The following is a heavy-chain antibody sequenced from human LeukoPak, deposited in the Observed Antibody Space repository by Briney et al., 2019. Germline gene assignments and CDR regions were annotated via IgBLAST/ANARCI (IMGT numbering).Heavy chain of an antibody. D-gene: IGHD6-19*01. CDR2: ISSSSSYI. Sequence: TGGSLRLSCAASGFTFSSYSMNWVRQAPGKGLEWVSSISSSSSYIYYADSVKGRFTISRDNAKNSLYLQMNSLRAEDTAVYYCARSRIAVAGDDAFDIWGQGTMVTVSS. J-gene: IGHJ3*02. CDR1: GFTFSSYS. V-gene: IGHV3-21*01. CDR3: ARSRIAVAGDDAFDI.